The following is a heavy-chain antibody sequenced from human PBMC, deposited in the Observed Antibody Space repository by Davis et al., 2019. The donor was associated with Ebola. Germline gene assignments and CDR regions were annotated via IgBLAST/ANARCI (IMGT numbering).Heavy chain of an antibody. CDR3: ARGFTTDYYYYGMDV. Sequence: ASVKVSCKASGYTFTSYGISWVRQAPGQGLEWMGWMNPNSGNTGYAQKFQGRVTMTRNTSISTAYMELSSLRSEDTAVYYCARGFTTDYYYYGMDVWGQGTTVTVSS. D-gene: IGHD1-26*01. CDR1: GYTFTSYG. J-gene: IGHJ6*02. V-gene: IGHV1-8*02. CDR2: MNPNSGNT.